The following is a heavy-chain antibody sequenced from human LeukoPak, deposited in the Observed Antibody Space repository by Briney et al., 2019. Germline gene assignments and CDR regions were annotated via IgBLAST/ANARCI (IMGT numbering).Heavy chain of an antibody. CDR1: GFTFSSYA. D-gene: IGHD3-16*01. J-gene: IGHJ5*02. CDR2: ISGSGGST. CDR3: AKFPPDYDYVWGTASFEP. Sequence: PGGSLRLSCAASGFTFSSYAMSWVRQAPGKGLEWVSAISGSGGSTYYADSVKGRFTISRDNSKNTLYLQMNSLRAEDTAVYYCAKFPPDYDYVWGTASFEPWGQGTLVTVSS. V-gene: IGHV3-23*01.